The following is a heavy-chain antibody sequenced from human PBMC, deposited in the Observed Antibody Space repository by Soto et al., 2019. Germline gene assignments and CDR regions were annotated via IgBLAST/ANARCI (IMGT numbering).Heavy chain of an antibody. J-gene: IGHJ3*01. CDR2: ISYDGSNA. V-gene: IGHV3-30*04. D-gene: IGHD3-10*01. CDR1: GFSFSTYA. CDR3: ARDGGGFGELLLNSYDAFDL. Sequence: PVWSLRLSCTASGFSFSTYAMYWVRQAPGKGLEWVAIISYDGSNAQYADSVKGRFTVARDNPKNTLYLQMHSLTAEDTAVYYCARDGGGFGELLLNSYDAFDLWGQGKLVTV.